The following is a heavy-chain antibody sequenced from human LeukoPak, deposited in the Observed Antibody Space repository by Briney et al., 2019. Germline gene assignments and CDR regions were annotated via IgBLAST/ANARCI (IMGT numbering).Heavy chain of an antibody. CDR1: GGSISSDGYY. CDR3: ARGGGYNPFGY. J-gene: IGHJ4*02. Sequence: SETLSLTCTVSGGSISSDGYYWSWIRQHPGKGLEWIGYIYYSGSTYYNPSLKSRVTISVDTSKNQFSLKLSSVTAADTAVYYCARGGGYNPFGYWGQGTLVTVSS. D-gene: IGHD5-24*01. V-gene: IGHV4-31*03. CDR2: IYYSGST.